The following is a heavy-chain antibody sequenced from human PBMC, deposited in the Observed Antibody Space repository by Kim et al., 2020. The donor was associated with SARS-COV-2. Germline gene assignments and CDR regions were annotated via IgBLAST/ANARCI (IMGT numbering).Heavy chain of an antibody. Sequence: SYANPVKGRFTISRDNAKNTLYLQMNSLRAEDTAVYYCAREVRRGGYFDYWGQGTLVTVSS. V-gene: IGHV3-74*01. D-gene: IGHD2-15*01. J-gene: IGHJ4*02. CDR3: AREVRRGGYFDY.